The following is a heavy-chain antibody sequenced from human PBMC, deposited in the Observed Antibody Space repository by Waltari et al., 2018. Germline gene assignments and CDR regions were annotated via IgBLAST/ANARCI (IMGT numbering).Heavy chain of an antibody. CDR2: MNPNSGNT. Sequence: QEQLVQSGAEVKKPGASVKVSCKASGYTVTSYDIPWVRQATAQGLEWMGWMNPNSGNTGYSQKFQGRVTMTRNTSISTAYMELSSLRSEDTAVYYCARGSQLRYFDWLSTPDYWGQGTLVTVSS. D-gene: IGHD3-9*01. V-gene: IGHV1-8*01. CDR3: ARGSQLRYFDWLSTPDY. CDR1: GYTVTSYD. J-gene: IGHJ4*02.